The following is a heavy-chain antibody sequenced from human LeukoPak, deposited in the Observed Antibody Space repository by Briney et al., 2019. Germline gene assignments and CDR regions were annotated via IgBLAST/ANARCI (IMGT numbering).Heavy chain of an antibody. D-gene: IGHD6-13*01. CDR2: THYSGNT. CDR3: ASAHTSTWYAGGAFDI. CDR1: GGSISTYY. V-gene: IGHV4-59*08. Sequence: SETLSLTCTVSGGSISTYYWSWIRQPPGMGLEWIGYTHYSGNTTHNPSLKSRVTISVDTSKNQFSLKLSSVTAADTAVYYCASAHTSTWYAGGAFDIWGQGTMVAVSS. J-gene: IGHJ3*02.